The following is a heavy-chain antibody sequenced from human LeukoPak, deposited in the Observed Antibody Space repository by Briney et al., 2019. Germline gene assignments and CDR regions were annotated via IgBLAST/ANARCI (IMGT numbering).Heavy chain of an antibody. CDR2: ISGSGGST. CDR1: GFTFSTYA. V-gene: IGHV3-23*01. CDR3: AKDFSSSGWYDY. J-gene: IGHJ4*02. D-gene: IGHD6-19*01. Sequence: GGSLRLSCAASGFTFSTYAMSWVRQAPGKGLEWVSAISGSGGSTYYADSVKGRFTIPRDNSKNTLYLQMNSLRADDTAVYYCAKDFSSSGWYDYWGQGALVTVSS.